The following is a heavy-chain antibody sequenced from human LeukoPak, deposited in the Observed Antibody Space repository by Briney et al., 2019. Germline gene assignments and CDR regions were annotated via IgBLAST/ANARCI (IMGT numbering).Heavy chain of an antibody. J-gene: IGHJ5*02. Sequence: SETLSLTCTVSGGSISSHFWSWIRQPPGKGLEWIGYMFYSRSTNYNPSLKSRVTISVDASKNQFSLKLTSVSAADTAVYYWARDRAPVTMIRGAPGGFDPWGQGTLVTVSS. CDR1: GGSISSHF. CDR2: MFYSRST. CDR3: ARDRAPVTMIRGAPGGFDP. D-gene: IGHD3-10*01. V-gene: IGHV4-59*11.